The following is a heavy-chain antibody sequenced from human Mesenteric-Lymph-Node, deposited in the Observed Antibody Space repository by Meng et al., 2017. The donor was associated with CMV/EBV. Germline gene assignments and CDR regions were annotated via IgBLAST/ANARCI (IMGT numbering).Heavy chain of an antibody. Sequence: GGSLRLSCAASGFTFSSYSMNWVRQAPGKGLEWVSSISSSSSYIYYADSVKGRFTISRDNAKNTLYLQMNSLRAEDTAVYYCARVVAARRDDAFDIWGQGAMVTVSS. CDR3: ARVVAARRDDAFDI. D-gene: IGHD6-6*01. J-gene: IGHJ3*02. V-gene: IGHV3-21*01. CDR2: ISSSSSYI. CDR1: GFTFSSYS.